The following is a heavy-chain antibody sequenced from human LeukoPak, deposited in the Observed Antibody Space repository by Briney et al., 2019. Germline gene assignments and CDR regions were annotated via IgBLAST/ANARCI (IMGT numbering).Heavy chain of an antibody. J-gene: IGHJ3*02. Sequence: SETLSLTCTVPGGSISSGGYYWSWIRQHPGKGLEWIGYIYYSGSTYYNPSLKSRVTISVDTSKNQFSLKLSSVTAADTAVYYCAREVTPDAFDIWGQGTMVTVSS. CDR2: IYYSGST. CDR1: GGSISSGGYY. CDR3: AREVTPDAFDI. D-gene: IGHD2-15*01. V-gene: IGHV4-31*03.